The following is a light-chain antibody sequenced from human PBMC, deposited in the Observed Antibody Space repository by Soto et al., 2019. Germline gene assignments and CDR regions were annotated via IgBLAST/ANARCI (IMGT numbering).Light chain of an antibody. CDR1: TGAVTNGHY. Sequence: QAVVTQEPSLTVSPGGTVTRTCGSSTGAVTNGHYPYWFQQKPGHAPRTLIYDTTNRHSWTPARFSGSLLGCKAALTLSGAQPEDEAEYYCLLSYNGPYVFGTGTKVTVL. V-gene: IGLV7-46*01. J-gene: IGLJ1*01. CDR2: DTT. CDR3: LLSYNGPYV.